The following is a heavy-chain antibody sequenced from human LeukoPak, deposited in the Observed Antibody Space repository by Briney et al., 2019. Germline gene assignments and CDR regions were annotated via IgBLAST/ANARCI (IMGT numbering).Heavy chain of an antibody. Sequence: SETLSLTCAVYGGSLSGYYWSWIRQPAGKGLEWIGHIYTTGATHYNPSLKSRVTMSVDTSRNQFSLKLDSMTAADTAVYYCARVRGHIFGLDSWGQGTLVTVSS. CDR1: GGSLSGYY. CDR3: ARVRGHIFGLDS. V-gene: IGHV4-59*10. J-gene: IGHJ5*02. CDR2: IYTTGAT. D-gene: IGHD5-18*01.